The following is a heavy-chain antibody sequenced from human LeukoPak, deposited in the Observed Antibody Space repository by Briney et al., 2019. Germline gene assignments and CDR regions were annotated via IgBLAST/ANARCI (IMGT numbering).Heavy chain of an antibody. Sequence: SETLSLICAVYGGSFSGYYWNWIRQPPGKGLEWIGEINHSGRTNYNPSLKSRVTISVDTSKKQFSLKLSSVTAADTAVYYCARGVDYYGVWGQGTLVTVSS. D-gene: IGHD3-10*01. CDR1: GGSFSGYY. CDR3: ARGVDYYGV. V-gene: IGHV4-34*01. J-gene: IGHJ4*02. CDR2: INHSGRT.